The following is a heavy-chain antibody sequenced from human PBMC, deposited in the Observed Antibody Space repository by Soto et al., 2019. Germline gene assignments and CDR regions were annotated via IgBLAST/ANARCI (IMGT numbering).Heavy chain of an antibody. CDR2: ISGSGGST. V-gene: IGHV3-23*01. CDR3: AKAGRDYDFWSGYYTGDYYYGMDV. Sequence: LRLSCAASGFTFSSYAMSWVRQAPGKGLEWVSTISGSGGSTYYADSVKGRFTISRDNSKNTLYLQMNSLRAEDTAVYYCAKAGRDYDFWSGYYTGDYYYGMDVWGQGTTVTVSS. CDR1: GFTFSSYA. D-gene: IGHD3-3*01. J-gene: IGHJ6*02.